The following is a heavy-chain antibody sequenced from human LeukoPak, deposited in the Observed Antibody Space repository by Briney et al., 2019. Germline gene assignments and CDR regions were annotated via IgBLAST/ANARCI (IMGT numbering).Heavy chain of an antibody. CDR1: GFTFSSYW. CDR3: ARATLDGYNSPGLDY. CDR2: IKSDGSST. J-gene: IGHJ4*02. Sequence: GGSLRLSCAASGFTFSSYWMHWVRQAPGKGLVWDSRIKSDGSSTSYADSVKGRFTISRDNAKNTLYLQMDSLRDEDTAVYYCARATLDGYNSPGLDYWGQGTLVTVSS. V-gene: IGHV3-74*01. D-gene: IGHD5-24*01.